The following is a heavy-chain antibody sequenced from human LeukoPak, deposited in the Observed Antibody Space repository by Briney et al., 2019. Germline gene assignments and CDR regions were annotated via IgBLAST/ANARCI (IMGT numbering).Heavy chain of an antibody. V-gene: IGHV4-34*01. CDR2: INHSGST. D-gene: IGHD7-27*01. CDR3: VRESGDLGKTYDS. J-gene: IGHJ4*02. CDR1: GGSFSGYY. Sequence: SETLSLTCAVYGGSFSGYYWSWIRQPPGKGLEWIGEINHSGSTNYNPSLKSRVTISVDTSKNQFSLKLSSVTAADTAVYYCVRESGDLGKTYDSWGQGTLVTVSS.